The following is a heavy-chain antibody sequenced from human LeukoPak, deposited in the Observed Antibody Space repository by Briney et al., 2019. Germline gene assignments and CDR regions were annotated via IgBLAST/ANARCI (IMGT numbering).Heavy chain of an antibody. D-gene: IGHD2-2*01. CDR1: GFTFSSYA. J-gene: IGHJ6*03. CDR2: ISGSGGST. Sequence: PGGSLRLSCAASGFTFSSYAMSWVRQAPGKGLEWVSAISGSGGSTYYADSVKGRFTISRDNSKNTLYLQMNSLRAEDTAVYYCAKRPAARYYYYYMDVWGKGTTVTVSS. CDR3: AKRPAARYYYYYMDV. V-gene: IGHV3-23*01.